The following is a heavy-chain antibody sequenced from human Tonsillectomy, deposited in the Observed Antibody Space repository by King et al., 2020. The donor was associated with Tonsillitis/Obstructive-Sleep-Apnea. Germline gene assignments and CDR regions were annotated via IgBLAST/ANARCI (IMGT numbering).Heavy chain of an antibody. J-gene: IGHJ3*02. CDR3: ARGGIGYDFAFDI. CDR1: GYSFASYW. V-gene: IGHV5-10-1*01. D-gene: IGHD5-12*01. CDR2: IDPSDSYA. Sequence: PLVQSGAEVKEPGESLRISCKGSGYSFASYWINWVRQMPGKGLEWMGKIDPSDSYANYSPSFQGHVTFSVDKSISTAHLQWSSLRASDNAMYYCARGGIGYDFAFDIWGQGTMVTVSS.